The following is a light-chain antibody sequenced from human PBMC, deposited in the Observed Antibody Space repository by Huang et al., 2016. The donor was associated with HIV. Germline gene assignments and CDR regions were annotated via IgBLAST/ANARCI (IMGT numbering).Light chain of an antibody. CDR3: LQHLSYPPA. J-gene: IGKJ5*01. V-gene: IGKV1-17*03. Sequence: DIQMTQSPSAMSASVGDRVNITCRANQDINNYLLWFQQKPGKVPKRLICAASNLPSGVPSRFSGSGSGTEFTLTISNLQPEDFATYYCLQHLSYPPAFGQGTRLEIK. CDR2: AAS. CDR1: QDINNY.